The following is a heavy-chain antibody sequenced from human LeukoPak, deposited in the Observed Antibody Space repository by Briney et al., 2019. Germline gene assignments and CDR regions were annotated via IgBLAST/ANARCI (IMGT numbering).Heavy chain of an antibody. CDR1: GFTFSSYS. V-gene: IGHV3-9*01. J-gene: IGHJ2*01. CDR3: AKDYGGSWYRDWYFDL. Sequence: GGSLRLSCAASGFTFSSYSMNWVRQAPGKGLEWVSGISWNSGSIGYADSVKGRFTISRDNAKNSLYLQMNSLRAEDTALYYCAKDYGGSWYRDWYFDLWGRGTLVTVSS. D-gene: IGHD6-13*01. CDR2: ISWNSGSI.